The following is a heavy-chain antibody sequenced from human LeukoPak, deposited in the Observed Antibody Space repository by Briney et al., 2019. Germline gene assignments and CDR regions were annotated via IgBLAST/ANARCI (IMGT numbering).Heavy chain of an antibody. D-gene: IGHD3-3*01. Sequence: SETLSPTCTVSGGSISSYYWSWIRQPPGKGLEWIGYIYYSGSTNYNPSLKSRVTISVDTSKNQFSLKLSSVTAADTAVYYCARVPRLNYDFWSGYYDWGQGTLVTVSS. CDR2: IYYSGST. J-gene: IGHJ4*02. CDR3: ARVPRLNYDFWSGYYD. CDR1: GGSISSYY. V-gene: IGHV4-59*01.